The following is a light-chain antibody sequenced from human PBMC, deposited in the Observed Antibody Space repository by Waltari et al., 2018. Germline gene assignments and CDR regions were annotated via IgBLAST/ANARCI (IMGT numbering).Light chain of an antibody. CDR3: HQYYTTPRT. Sequence: DIEMTQSPDSLGVSLGERATITCKSSQSLFYSPKNKNYLAGYQQKRGQPPRLRISWASTRESGVPDRFSGSGSGTYFTLTISSLQAEYVAVYYCHQYYTTPRTFGQGTKLEIK. CDR1: QSLFYSPKNKNY. V-gene: IGKV4-1*01. J-gene: IGKJ2*01. CDR2: WAS.